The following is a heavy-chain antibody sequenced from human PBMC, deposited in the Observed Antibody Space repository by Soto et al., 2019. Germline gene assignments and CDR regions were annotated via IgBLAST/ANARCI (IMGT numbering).Heavy chain of an antibody. CDR1: GFTFSSYA. V-gene: IGHV3-64*01. D-gene: IGHD6-6*01. J-gene: IGHJ4*02. CDR2: ISSNGGST. Sequence: EVQLVESGGGLVQPGGSLRLPCAASGFTFSSYAMHWVRQAPGKGLEYVSAISSNGGSTYYANSVKGRFTISRDNSKNTLYLQMGSLRGEDMAVYYCARRVSGSSSGYDYWGQGTLVTVSS. CDR3: ARRVSGSSSGYDY.